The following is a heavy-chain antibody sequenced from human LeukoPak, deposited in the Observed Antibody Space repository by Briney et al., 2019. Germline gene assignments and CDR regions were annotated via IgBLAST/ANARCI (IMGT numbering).Heavy chain of an antibody. D-gene: IGHD6-13*01. CDR1: GGTFSSYA. CDR3: ARSYSSSWRINYYYYMDV. CDR2: IIPIFGTA. Sequence: GSSVKVSCKASGGTFSSYAISWVRQAPGQGLEWMGGIIPIFGTANYAQKFQGRVTITADESTSTAYMELSSLRSEDTAVYYCARSYSSSWRINYYYYMDVWGEGTTVTISS. J-gene: IGHJ6*03. V-gene: IGHV1-69*01.